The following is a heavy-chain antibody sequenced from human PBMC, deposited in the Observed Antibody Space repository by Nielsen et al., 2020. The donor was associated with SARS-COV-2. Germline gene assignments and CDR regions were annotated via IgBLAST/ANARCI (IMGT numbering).Heavy chain of an antibody. CDR2: MNPNSGNT. D-gene: IGHD5-18*01. V-gene: IGHV1-8*01. Sequence: ASVKVSCKASGYTFTSYDINWVRQATGQGLEWMGWMNPNSGNTGYAQKFQGRVTMTTDTSTSTAYMELRSLRSDDTAVYYCARIDTAMVTTSYYYYGMDVWGQGTTVTVSS. J-gene: IGHJ6*02. CDR1: GYTFTSYD. CDR3: ARIDTAMVTTSYYYYGMDV.